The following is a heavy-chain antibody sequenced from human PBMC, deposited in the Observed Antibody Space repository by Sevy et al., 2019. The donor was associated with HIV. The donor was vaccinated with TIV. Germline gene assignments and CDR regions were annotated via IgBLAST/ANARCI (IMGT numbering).Heavy chain of an antibody. CDR2: ISGSGGSS. CDR3: AKAHDYSNYRFDP. CDR1: GFPFTSYA. V-gene: IGHV3-23*01. D-gene: IGHD4-4*01. J-gene: IGHJ5*02. Sequence: GGSLRLSCAASGFPFTSYAMSWVRQAPGKGLEWVSTISGSGGSSYYADSVKGRFTISRDNSKKTLYLQMNNLRADDTAVYYCAKAHDYSNYRFDPWGQGTLVTVSS.